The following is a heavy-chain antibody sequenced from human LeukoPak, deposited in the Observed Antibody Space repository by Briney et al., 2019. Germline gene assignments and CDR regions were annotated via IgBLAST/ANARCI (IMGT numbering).Heavy chain of an antibody. D-gene: IGHD3-22*01. CDR2: ISGSGGST. V-gene: IGHV3-23*01. CDR3: AKSSSGYYGIMDY. CDR1: GFTFSSYA. J-gene: IGHJ4*02. Sequence: PGGSLRLSCAASGFTFSSYAMSWVRQAPGKGLEWVSAISGSGGSTYYADSVKGRFTISRDNSKNTLYLQTNSLRAEDTAVYYCAKSSSGYYGIMDYWGQGTLVTVSS.